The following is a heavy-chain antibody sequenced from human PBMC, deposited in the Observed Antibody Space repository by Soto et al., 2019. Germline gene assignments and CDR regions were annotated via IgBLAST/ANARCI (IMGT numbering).Heavy chain of an antibody. CDR2: IYYTGAT. CDR1: GDSFSSGGYS. V-gene: IGHV4-31*11. J-gene: IGHJ4*02. Sequence: QVQLQESGPGLVKPSQTLSLTCAVSGDSFSSGGYSWNWIRHHPGKGLEWIGYIYYTGATFYNPSLKSRVSISVDPSKKQFSLKLSSVTAADTAVYYCARDPGRAYSPFYFDSWGQGVLVTVSS. D-gene: IGHD4-4*01. CDR3: ARDPGRAYSPFYFDS.